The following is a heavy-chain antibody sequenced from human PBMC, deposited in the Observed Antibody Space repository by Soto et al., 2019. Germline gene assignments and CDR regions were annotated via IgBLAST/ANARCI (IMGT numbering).Heavy chain of an antibody. CDR1: GFSLTTSGVG. J-gene: IGHJ4*02. Sequence: QITLNESGPTQVKPRQTLTLTCTFSGFSLTTSGVGVGWIRQSPGKAPEWLALIYWDDDKRYSTSLKSRLTITKHTSKNQVVLTMADLDPADTATYYCAHRVLRTVFGLVTTTAIYFDFWGQGTPVAVSS. V-gene: IGHV2-5*02. CDR2: IYWDDDK. D-gene: IGHD3-3*01. CDR3: AHRVLRTVFGLVTTTAIYFDF.